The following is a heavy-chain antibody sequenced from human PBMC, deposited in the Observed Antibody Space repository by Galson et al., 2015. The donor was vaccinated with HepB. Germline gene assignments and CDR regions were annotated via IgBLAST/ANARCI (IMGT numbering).Heavy chain of an antibody. CDR3: ARIVTGYCSSGSCYSVRYYSYGMDV. J-gene: IGHJ6*02. CDR2: IDWDDDK. D-gene: IGHD2-15*01. Sequence: PALVKPTQTLTLTCTFSGFSLSTSGMCVSWIRQPPGKALEWLALIDWDDDKYYSTSLKTRLTISKDTSKNQVVLTMTNMDPVDTATYYCARIVTGYCSSGSCYSVRYYSYGMDVWGPGTTVTLSS. V-gene: IGHV2-70*01. CDR1: GFSLSTSGMC.